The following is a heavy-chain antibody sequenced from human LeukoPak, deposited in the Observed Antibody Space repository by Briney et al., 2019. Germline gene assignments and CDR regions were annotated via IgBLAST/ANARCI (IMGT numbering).Heavy chain of an antibody. CDR2: IYHSGST. Sequence: SETLSLTCAVSGYSISSGYYWGWIRQPPGKGLGWIGSIYHSGSTYYNPSLKSRVTISVDTPKNQFSLKLSSVTAADTAVYYCARIYSGKGEIDYWGQGTLVTVSS. CDR1: GYSISSGYY. J-gene: IGHJ4*02. D-gene: IGHD1-26*01. V-gene: IGHV4-38-2*01. CDR3: ARIYSGKGEIDY.